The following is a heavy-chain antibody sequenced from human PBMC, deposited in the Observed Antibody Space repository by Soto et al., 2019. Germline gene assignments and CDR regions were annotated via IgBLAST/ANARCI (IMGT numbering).Heavy chain of an antibody. V-gene: IGHV3-13*01. D-gene: IGHD2-15*01. CDR3: ARGQEVGAHFFDS. Sequence: VSLRLSCEASGFTFSGFDMHWVRQPTGKGLEWVSTIGTAGDTYYAVSVKGRFTISRDNAKSSLSLQMNSLRAGDTAVYFCARGQEVGAHFFDSWGQGTQVTVSS. CDR1: GFTFSGFD. CDR2: IGTAGDT. J-gene: IGHJ4*02.